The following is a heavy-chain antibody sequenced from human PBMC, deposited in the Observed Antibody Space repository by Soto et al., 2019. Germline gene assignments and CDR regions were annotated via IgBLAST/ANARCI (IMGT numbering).Heavy chain of an antibody. D-gene: IGHD2-15*01. CDR1: GFTFSSYA. CDR3: APHVSCSGGSCQYDAFAI. CDR2: VTADGGT. V-gene: IGHV3-23*01. Sequence: RLSCAASGFTFSSYAMSWIRLAPGKGPEWVSTVTADGGTYYADSVKGRFAMSRDTSENTLYLQMNSLGAEDTAAYYCAPHVSCSGGSCQYDAFAIRGQGTMVTVS. J-gene: IGHJ3*02.